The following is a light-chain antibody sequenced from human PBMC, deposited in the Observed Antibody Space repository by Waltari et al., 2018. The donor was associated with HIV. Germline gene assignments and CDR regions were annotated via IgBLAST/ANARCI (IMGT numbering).Light chain of an antibody. J-gene: IGKJ1*01. CDR2: VAS. Sequence: DIRMTQSPSSLPASVGDRVTITCRASQSISTYVNWYQHKQGKAPKLLIYVASNLQRGVPSRFSGSGSGTDFTLTISRLEPEDFAVYYCQQYGSSPQTFGQGTKVEIK. CDR3: QQYGSSPQT. CDR1: QSISTY. V-gene: IGKV1-39*01.